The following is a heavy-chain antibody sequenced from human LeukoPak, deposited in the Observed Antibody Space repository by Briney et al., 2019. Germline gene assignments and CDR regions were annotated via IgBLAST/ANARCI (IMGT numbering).Heavy chain of an antibody. J-gene: IGHJ6*03. D-gene: IGHD5-24*01. CDR2: ISGSGGST. V-gene: IGHV3-23*01. CDR1: GFTFSSYA. CDR3: AKSRSGLENYMDV. Sequence: GGSLRLSCAASGFTFSSYAMSWVRQDPGEGLEWVSAISGSGGSTYYADSVKGRFTISRDNSKNTLYLQMNSLRAEDTAVYYCAKSRSGLENYMDVWGKGTTVTVSS.